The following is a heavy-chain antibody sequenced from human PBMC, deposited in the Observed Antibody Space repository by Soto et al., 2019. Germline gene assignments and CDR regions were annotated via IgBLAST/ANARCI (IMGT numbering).Heavy chain of an antibody. Sequence: ASVKVSCKASGYTFTGYYMHWVRQAPGQGLEWMGWINPNSGGTNYAQKFQGRVTMTRDTSISTAYMELSRLRSDDTAVYYCARRMAFWSGYPAPGDYYGMHVRGQGTTVTVSS. CDR2: INPNSGGT. J-gene: IGHJ6*02. CDR3: ARRMAFWSGYPAPGDYYGMHV. V-gene: IGHV1-2*02. CDR1: GYTFTGYY. D-gene: IGHD3-3*01.